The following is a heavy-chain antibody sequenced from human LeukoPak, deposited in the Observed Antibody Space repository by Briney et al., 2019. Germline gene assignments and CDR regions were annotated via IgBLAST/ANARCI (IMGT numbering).Heavy chain of an antibody. CDR3: ARTSMVVAATPFGY. Sequence: ASVKVSCKASGYTFTSYDINWVRQATGQGLEWMGWMNPNSGNTGYAQKFQGRATMTRNTSISTAYMELSSLRSEGTAVYYCARTSMVVAATPFGYWGQGTLVTVSS. D-gene: IGHD2-15*01. CDR1: GYTFTSYD. CDR2: MNPNSGNT. V-gene: IGHV1-8*01. J-gene: IGHJ4*02.